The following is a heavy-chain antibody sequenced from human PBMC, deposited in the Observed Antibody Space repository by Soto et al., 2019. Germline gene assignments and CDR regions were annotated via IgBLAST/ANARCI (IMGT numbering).Heavy chain of an antibody. J-gene: IGHJ3*01. Sequence: SETLSLTCTVSRGARHNYNWNWILQSAGTGLEWIGPIYSSRKTYYNPSLKSRVTLSLDMLNNQISLKVTSVTAADTAMYYCARERTYQMFGDDALDFWGLGTMVT. D-gene: IGHD2-2*01. CDR1: RGARHNYN. CDR3: ARERTYQMFGDDALDF. V-gene: IGHV4-4*07. CDR2: IYSSRKT.